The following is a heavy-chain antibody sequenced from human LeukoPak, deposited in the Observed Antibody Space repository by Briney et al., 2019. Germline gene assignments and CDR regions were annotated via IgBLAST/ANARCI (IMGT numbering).Heavy chain of an antibody. CDR2: ISYDGSNK. D-gene: IGHD3-10*01. J-gene: IGHJ5*02. Sequence: GGSLRLSCAASGFTFSSYAMHSVRQAPGRGVAWVAVISYDGSNKYYADSVKGRFTISRDNSKNTLYLQMNSLRAEDTAVYYCARDHYYSTGSYVPWFDPWGQGTLVTVSS. V-gene: IGHV3-30*04. CDR1: GFTFSSYA. CDR3: ARDHYYSTGSYVPWFDP.